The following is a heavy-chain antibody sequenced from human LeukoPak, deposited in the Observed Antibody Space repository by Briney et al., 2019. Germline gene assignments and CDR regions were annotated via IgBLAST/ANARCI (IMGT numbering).Heavy chain of an antibody. J-gene: IGHJ4*02. CDR2: IGASSTPK. CDR3: ALLAVASDFDY. V-gene: IGHV3-48*03. Sequence: GGSLRLSCVVSGFPFSFYELNWDRQAPGKGLEWVSNIGASSTPKYYADSVKGRFSISRDNAKSSLYLQMNSLRVEDTAVYYCALLAVASDFDYWGQGALVTVSS. D-gene: IGHD6-19*01. CDR1: GFPFSFYE.